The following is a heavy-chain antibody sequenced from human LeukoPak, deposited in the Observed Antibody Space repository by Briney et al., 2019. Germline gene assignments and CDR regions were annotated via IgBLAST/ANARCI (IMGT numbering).Heavy chain of an antibody. D-gene: IGHD3-22*01. CDR1: GYSFTNYW. J-gene: IGHJ4*02. CDR2: IYPGDSDT. CDR3: ARVVDVYYFDY. Sequence: GESMKISCKGSGYSFTNYWIGWVRQMPGKGLEWMGIIYPGDSDTTYSPSFQGQVTISADKSISTAYLQWSSLKASDTAMYYCARVVDVYYFDYWGQGTLVTVCS. V-gene: IGHV5-51*01.